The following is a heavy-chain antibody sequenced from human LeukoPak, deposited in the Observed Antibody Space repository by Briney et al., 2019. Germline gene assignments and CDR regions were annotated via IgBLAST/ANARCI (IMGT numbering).Heavy chain of an antibody. J-gene: IGHJ4*02. D-gene: IGHD3-3*02. CDR3: AKDCEVAIYGAFDY. V-gene: IGHV3-23*01. CDR1: GFTFSSYA. Sequence: PGGSLRLSCAASGFTFSSYAMSGVRQAPGKGLEWVSAISGGGGSTYYADSVKGRFTISRDNSKNTLYLQMNSLRAEDTAVYYCAKDCEVAIYGAFDYWGQGTLVTVSS. CDR2: ISGGGGST.